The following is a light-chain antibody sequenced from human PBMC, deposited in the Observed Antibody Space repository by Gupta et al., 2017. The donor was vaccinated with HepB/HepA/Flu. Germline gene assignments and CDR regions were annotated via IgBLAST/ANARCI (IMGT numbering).Light chain of an antibody. Sequence: ETVLTQSPDTLSVSPGGRVTRSCRDSQNVGHNLAWYQQMAGQTPRLIIYGASTRASGTPVRFSGGGSERDFTLTSSRRQYEDFAMYYEQQNNCSWTFGQGTKVEVK. V-gene: IGKV3-15*01. CDR2: GAS. CDR3: QQNNCSWT. CDR1: QNVGHN. J-gene: IGKJ1*01.